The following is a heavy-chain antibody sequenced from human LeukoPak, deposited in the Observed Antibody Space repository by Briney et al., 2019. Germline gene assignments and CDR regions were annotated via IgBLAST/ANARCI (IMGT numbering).Heavy chain of an antibody. CDR1: GGSISSGSYY. D-gene: IGHD6-6*01. Sequence: NPSETLSLTCTVSGGSISSGSYYWSWIRQPAGKGLEWIGRIYTSGSTNYNPSLKSRVTISVDTSKNQFSLKLSSVTAADTAVYYCARDSNEYRAARPYYCYYMDVWGKGTTVTVSS. CDR2: IYTSGST. V-gene: IGHV4-61*02. J-gene: IGHJ6*03. CDR3: ARDSNEYRAARPYYCYYMDV.